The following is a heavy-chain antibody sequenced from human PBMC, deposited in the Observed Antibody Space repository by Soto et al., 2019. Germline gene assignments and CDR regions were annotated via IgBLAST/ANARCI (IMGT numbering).Heavy chain of an antibody. V-gene: IGHV1-69*06. D-gene: IGHD2-2*01. CDR1: GGTFSSYA. CDR3: SSAPIVVVPGALDYSYDMDD. Sequence: QVQLVQSGAEVKKPGSSVKVSCKASGGTFSSYAISWVRQAPGQGLEWMGGIIPMFGTANYAQKFQGRVTITADKTTTTAYMELSSLRSEDTAVYYCSSAPIVVVPGALDYSYDMDDWRQGTTVTGSS. J-gene: IGHJ6*01. CDR2: IIPMFGTA.